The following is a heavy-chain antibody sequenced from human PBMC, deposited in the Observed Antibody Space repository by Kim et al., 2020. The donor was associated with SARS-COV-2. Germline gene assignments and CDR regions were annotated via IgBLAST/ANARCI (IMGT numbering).Heavy chain of an antibody. J-gene: IGHJ4*02. D-gene: IGHD3-10*01. CDR2: ISSSGNTI. CDR1: GFTFSDYY. Sequence: GGSLRLSCAASGFTFSDYYMSWIRQAPGKGLEWVSYISSSGNTIYYADSVKGRITISRDNAKNSLYLQMNSLRAEDTAVYYCVAYYYGSGSQTFDYWGQGTLVTVPS. CDR3: VAYYYGSGSQTFDY. V-gene: IGHV3-11*01.